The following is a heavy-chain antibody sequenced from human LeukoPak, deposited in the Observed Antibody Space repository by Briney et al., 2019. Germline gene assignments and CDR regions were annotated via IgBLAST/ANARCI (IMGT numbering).Heavy chain of an antibody. CDR3: ARGGGGIAAAGTSAAFDI. J-gene: IGHJ3*02. CDR2: MNPNSGNT. D-gene: IGHD6-13*01. V-gene: IGHV1-8*02. Sequence: ASVKVSCKASGYTFTSYGINWVRQATGQGLEWMGWMNPNSGNTGYAQKFQGRVTMTRNTSISTAYMELSSLRSEDTAVYYCARGGGGIAAAGTSAAFDIWGQGTMVTVSS. CDR1: GYTFTSYG.